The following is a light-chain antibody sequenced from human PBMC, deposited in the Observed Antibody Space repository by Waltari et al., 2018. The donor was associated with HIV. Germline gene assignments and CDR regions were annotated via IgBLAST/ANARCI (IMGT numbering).Light chain of an antibody. CDR1: NIARKR. J-gene: IGLJ2*01. Sequence: SYELTQPPSVSLAPGPTAMITRGGTNIARKRVQRYQQKPGQAPVLVIYLDLDRPSGIPERFSGSVSGNTATLTISRVDAGDEADYYCQVWDRSSDQVIFGGGTKLTVL. V-gene: IGLV3-21*04. CDR2: LDL. CDR3: QVWDRSSDQVI.